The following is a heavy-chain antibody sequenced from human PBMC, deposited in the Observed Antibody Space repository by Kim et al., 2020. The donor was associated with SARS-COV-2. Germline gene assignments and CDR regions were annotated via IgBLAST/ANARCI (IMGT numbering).Heavy chain of an antibody. CDR3: AKDSGGGYYYYYGMDV. V-gene: IGHV3-23*03. D-gene: IGHD3-10*01. Sequence: DSVKGRSTISRDDSKNTLNLQMNSLRDEDTAVYYCAKDSGGGYYYYYGMDVWGQGTTVTVSS. J-gene: IGHJ6*02.